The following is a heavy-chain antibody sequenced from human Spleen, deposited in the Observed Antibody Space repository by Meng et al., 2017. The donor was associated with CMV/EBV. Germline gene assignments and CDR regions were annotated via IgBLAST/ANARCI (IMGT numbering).Heavy chain of an antibody. CDR2: INHGGYT. CDR1: GRSYGDFY. Sequence: VYGRSYGDFYWGWIRLPPGKGLELIGEINHGGYTNYNPSLKSRVTISVDTSKNQFSLKLSSVTAAGTAVYYCARGYRRGLRGWYFALWGRGTLVTVSS. J-gene: IGHJ2*01. D-gene: IGHD4-17*01. CDR3: ARGYRRGLRGWYFAL. V-gene: IGHV4-34*01.